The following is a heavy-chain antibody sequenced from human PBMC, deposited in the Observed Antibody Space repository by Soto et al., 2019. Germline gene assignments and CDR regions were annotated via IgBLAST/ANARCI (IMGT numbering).Heavy chain of an antibody. D-gene: IGHD1-1*01. Sequence: PSETLSLTCTVSGGSITSSEYYWAWIRHAPGKGLQFVGTIYYSGSSYSNPSLKSRLSMSVYTYKYQFSLTMKSVTAADTGVYYCASRSLNWSGADPWGQGLMVTVSS. CDR2: IYYSGSS. CDR1: GGSITSSEYY. V-gene: IGHV4-39*01. J-gene: IGHJ5*02. CDR3: ASRSLNWSGADP.